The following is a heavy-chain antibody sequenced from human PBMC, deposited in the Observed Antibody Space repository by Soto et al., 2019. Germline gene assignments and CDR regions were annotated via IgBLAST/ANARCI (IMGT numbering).Heavy chain of an antibody. CDR3: ARALVYGSGRDI. D-gene: IGHD3-10*01. J-gene: IGHJ3*02. CDR1: GFTFDDYT. V-gene: IGHV3-43*01. Sequence: EVQLVESGGVVVQPGGSLRLSCAASGFTFDDYTMHWVRQAPGKGLEWVSLISWDGGSTIYYADSVKGRFTISRDNAKNSLYLQMNSLRAEDTAVYYCARALVYGSGRDIWGQGTIVTVSS. CDR2: ISWDGGSTI.